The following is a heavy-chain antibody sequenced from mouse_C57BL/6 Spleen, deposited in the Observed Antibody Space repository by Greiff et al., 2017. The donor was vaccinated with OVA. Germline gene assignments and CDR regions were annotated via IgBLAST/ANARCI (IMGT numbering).Heavy chain of an antibody. D-gene: IGHD1-1*01. CDR1: GYTFTDYY. CDR2: IYPGSGNT. CDR3: ARDYGSRNPWFAY. J-gene: IGHJ3*01. Sequence: QVQLQQSGAELVRPGASVKLSCKASGYTFTDYYINWVKQRPGQGLEWIARIYPGSGNTYYNEKFKGKATLTAEKSSSTAYMQLSSLTSEDSAVYFCARDYGSRNPWFAYWGQGTLVTVSA. V-gene: IGHV1-76*01.